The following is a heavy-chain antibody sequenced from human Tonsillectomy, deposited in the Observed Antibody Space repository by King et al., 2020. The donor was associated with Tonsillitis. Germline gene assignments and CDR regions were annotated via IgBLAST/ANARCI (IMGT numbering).Heavy chain of an antibody. CDR3: ARPSIAASFDAFDI. J-gene: IGHJ3*02. V-gene: IGHV4-39*01. D-gene: IGHD6-13*01. CDR2: IYYSWST. Sequence: QLQESGPGLVKPSETLSLTCTVSGGSISSSSYYWCWIRQPPGKGLECIGSIYYSWSTYYNPSLTSRVTISVETSKNQFSLKLTSVTAADTAVYYCARPSIAASFDAFDIWGQGTMVTVSS. CDR1: GGSISSSSYY.